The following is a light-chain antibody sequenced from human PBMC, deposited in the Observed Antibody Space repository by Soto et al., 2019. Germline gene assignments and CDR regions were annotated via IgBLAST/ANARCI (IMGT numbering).Light chain of an antibody. Sequence: QSVLTQPPSVSGAPGQRVTISCTGSSSNIGAGSGVHWYQQLPGTAPKLLIYNDNKRPSGVPDRFSGSKSGTSASLVITGLQAEDEADYYRQSYDSSLSGYVFGTGTKVTVL. V-gene: IGLV1-40*01. CDR1: SSNIGAGSG. CDR3: QSYDSSLSGYV. CDR2: NDN. J-gene: IGLJ1*01.